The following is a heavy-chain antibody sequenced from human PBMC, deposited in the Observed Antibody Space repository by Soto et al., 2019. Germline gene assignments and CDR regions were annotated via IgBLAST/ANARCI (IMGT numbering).Heavy chain of an antibody. Sequence: ASVKVSCKASGYTFTSYGISWVRQAPGQGLEWMGWISVCNGNTDYAQKFQGRVTMTTDTSTSTAYMELRSLRSDDTAVYYCATSYDSGFDPWGQGTLVTVSS. CDR3: ATSYDSGFDP. J-gene: IGHJ5*02. D-gene: IGHD5-12*01. V-gene: IGHV1-18*04. CDR1: GYTFTSYG. CDR2: ISVCNGNT.